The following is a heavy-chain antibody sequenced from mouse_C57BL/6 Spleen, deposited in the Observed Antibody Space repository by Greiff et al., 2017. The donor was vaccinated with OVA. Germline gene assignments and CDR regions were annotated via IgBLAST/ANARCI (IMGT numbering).Heavy chain of an antibody. CDR3: AVYYDFFAY. CDR1: GYTFTSYW. Sequence: VQLQQPGAELVMPGASVKLSCKASGYTFTSYWMHWVKQRPGQGLEWIGEIDPSDSYTNYNQKFKGKSTLTVDKSSSTAYMQLSSLTSEDSAVYYYAVYYDFFAYWGQGTLVTVSA. D-gene: IGHD2-4*01. J-gene: IGHJ3*01. V-gene: IGHV1-69*01. CDR2: IDPSDSYT.